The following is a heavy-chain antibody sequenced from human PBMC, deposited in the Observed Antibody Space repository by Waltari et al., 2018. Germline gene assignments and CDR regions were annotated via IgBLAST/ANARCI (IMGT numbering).Heavy chain of an antibody. Sequence: QVTLKESGPVLVKPTETLTLTCTVSGFSLTNPRLGLSWIRQPPGKALECLAHIFSNDEKSYSTSLKSRLTISWDTSKSQVVLTMTNMDPVDTATYYCARIPGLYGSGRYTLDYWGQGTLVTVSS. D-gene: IGHD3-10*01. V-gene: IGHV2-26*01. CDR3: ARIPGLYGSGRYTLDY. CDR1: GFSLTNPRLG. J-gene: IGHJ4*02. CDR2: IFSNDEK.